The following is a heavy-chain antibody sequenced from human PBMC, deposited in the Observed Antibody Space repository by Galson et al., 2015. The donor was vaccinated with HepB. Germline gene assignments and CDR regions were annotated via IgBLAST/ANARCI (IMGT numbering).Heavy chain of an antibody. J-gene: IGHJ4*02. CDR3: ARDYYGSGSYSYYFDY. CDR2: IIPILGIA. V-gene: IGHV1-69*04. D-gene: IGHD3-10*01. Sequence: SVKVSCKASGGTFSSYTISWVRQAPGQGLEWMGRIIPILGIANYAQKFQGRVTITADKSTSTAYMELSSLRSEDTAVYYCARDYYGSGSYSYYFDYWGQGTLVTVSS. CDR1: GGTFSSYT.